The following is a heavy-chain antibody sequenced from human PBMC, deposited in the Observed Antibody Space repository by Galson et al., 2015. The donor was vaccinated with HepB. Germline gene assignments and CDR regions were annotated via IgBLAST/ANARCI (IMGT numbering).Heavy chain of an antibody. D-gene: IGHD6-19*01. CDR2: ISAYNGNT. J-gene: IGHJ6*03. V-gene: IGHV1-18*01. CDR1: GYTFTSYG. Sequence: QSGAEVKKPGESLRISCKASGYTFTSYGISWVRQAPGQGLEWMGWISAYNGNTNYAQKLQGRVTMTTDTSTSTAYMELRSLRSDDTAVYYCARTGGRSGWINYYYYYYMDVWGKGTTVTVSS. CDR3: ARTGGRSGWINYYYYYYMDV.